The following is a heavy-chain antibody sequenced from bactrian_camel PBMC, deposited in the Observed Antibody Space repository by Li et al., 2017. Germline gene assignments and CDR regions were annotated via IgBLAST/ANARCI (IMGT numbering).Heavy chain of an antibody. CDR2: ITGDGST. D-gene: IGHD1*01. CDR3: AADFGVCRFDTRYNY. V-gene: IGHV3S53*01. Sequence: QVQLVESGGGSVQAGGSLNLSCAASGYTYTAISMAWFRQTPGNECELVASITGDGSTYCTDAVKGRFTISKDNAKNTLYLQMNLLKPDDTAMYFCAADFGVCRFDTRYNYRGQGTQVTV. J-gene: IGHJ4*01. CDR1: GYTYTAIS.